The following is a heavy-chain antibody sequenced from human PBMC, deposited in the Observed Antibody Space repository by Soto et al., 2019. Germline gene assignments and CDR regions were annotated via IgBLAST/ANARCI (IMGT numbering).Heavy chain of an antibody. D-gene: IGHD5-18*01. CDR1: GGSISSGGSY. CDR3: ARDRDSYGFHDY. J-gene: IGHJ4*02. V-gene: IGHV4-31*03. CDR2: IHYSGTT. Sequence: QVQLQESGPGLVKPSQTLFVTCTVSGGSISSGGSYWSWIRQHPGKGLEWIGYIHYSGTTYYNPSLKSRVTISIDTSKKQFSLKLSSVTAADTAVYYCARDRDSYGFHDYWGQGTLVTVSS.